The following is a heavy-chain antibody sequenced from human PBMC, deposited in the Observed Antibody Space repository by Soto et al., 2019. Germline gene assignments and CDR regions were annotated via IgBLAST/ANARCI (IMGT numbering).Heavy chain of an antibody. V-gene: IGHV1-69*13. CDR2: IIPTFGTA. Sequence: GASVKVSCKASGGTFSSYAISWVRQAPGQGLEWMGGIIPTFGTANYAQKFQGRVTITADESTSTAYMELSSLRSEDTAVYYCARGRYSGYSWLYFDYWGQGTLVTVSS. D-gene: IGHD5-12*01. CDR1: GGTFSSYA. J-gene: IGHJ4*02. CDR3: ARGRYSGYSWLYFDY.